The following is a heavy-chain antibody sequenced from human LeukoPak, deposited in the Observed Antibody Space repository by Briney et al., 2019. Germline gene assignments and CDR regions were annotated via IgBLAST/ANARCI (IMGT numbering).Heavy chain of an antibody. CDR2: ISGSGGST. Sequence: GGSLRLSCAASVFTLNNAWMSWVRQAPWKGQEWVSAISGSGGSTYYADSVKGRFTISRDNSKNTLYLQMNSLRAEDTAVYYCAKGIDYGDDSATVDYWGQGTLVTVSS. J-gene: IGHJ4*02. D-gene: IGHD4-17*01. CDR3: AKGIDYGDDSATVDY. CDR1: VFTLNNAW. V-gene: IGHV3-23*01.